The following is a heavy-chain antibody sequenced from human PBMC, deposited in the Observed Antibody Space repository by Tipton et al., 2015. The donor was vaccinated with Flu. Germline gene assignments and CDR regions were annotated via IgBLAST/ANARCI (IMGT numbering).Heavy chain of an antibody. J-gene: IGHJ6*02. CDR3: AKAGPYCSSAACYRYGMDV. CDR2: ISVNGGAT. CDR1: GFTLDDYA. Sequence: SLRLSCAGSGFTLDDYAMHWVRQAPGKGLEWVSLISVNGGATYYADSVKGRYTISRDNNKNSLYLQMNSLRPEDSALYYCAKAGPYCSSAACYRYGMDVWGQGTTVTVSS. D-gene: IGHD2-2*01. V-gene: IGHV3-43D*04.